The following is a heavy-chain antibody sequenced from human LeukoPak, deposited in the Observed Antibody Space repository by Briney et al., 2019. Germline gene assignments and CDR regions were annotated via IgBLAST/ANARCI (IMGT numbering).Heavy chain of an antibody. V-gene: IGHV1-24*01. CDR3: ATHVAGAQDDYYGMDV. D-gene: IGHD3-16*01. J-gene: IGHJ6*04. Sequence: VASVKVSCKVSGYTLTELSMHWVRQAPGKGLEWMGGFDPEDGETIYAQKFQGRVTMTEDTSTDTAYMELSSLRSEDTAVYYCATHVAGAQDDYYGMDVWGKGTTVTVSS. CDR1: GYTLTELS. CDR2: FDPEDGET.